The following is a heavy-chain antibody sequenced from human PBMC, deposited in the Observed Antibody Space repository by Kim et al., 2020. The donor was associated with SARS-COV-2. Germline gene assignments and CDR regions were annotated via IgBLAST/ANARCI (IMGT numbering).Heavy chain of an antibody. Sequence: AQSLQGRVTMARDTSMNTAYIELSSLRSVDTAVYYCARETFYYDTSGSLDFWGQGTLVTVSS. J-gene: IGHJ4*02. V-gene: IGHV1-2*02. CDR3: ARETFYYDTSGSLDF. D-gene: IGHD3-22*01.